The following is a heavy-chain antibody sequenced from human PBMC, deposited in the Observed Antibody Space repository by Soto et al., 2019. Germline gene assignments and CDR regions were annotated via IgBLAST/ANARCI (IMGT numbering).Heavy chain of an antibody. CDR2: IYYSGST. Sequence: QVQLQESGPGLVKPSQTLSLTCTVSGGSISSGGYYWSWIRQHPGKGLEWIGYIYYSGSTYYNPSLKSRVTISVDTSKNQFSLKLSSVTAADTAVYYCARDRGPAARRNYDYVWGSSSYYYGMDVWGQGTTVTVSS. D-gene: IGHD3-16*01. J-gene: IGHJ6*02. V-gene: IGHV4-31*03. CDR1: GGSISSGGYY. CDR3: ARDRGPAARRNYDYVWGSSSYYYGMDV.